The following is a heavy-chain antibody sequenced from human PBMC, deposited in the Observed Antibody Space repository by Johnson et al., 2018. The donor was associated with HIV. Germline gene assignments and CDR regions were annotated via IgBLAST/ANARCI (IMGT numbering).Heavy chain of an antibody. D-gene: IGHD6-6*01. V-gene: IGHV3-33*06. CDR2: IWYDGSNK. CDR1: GFTFSSYG. J-gene: IGHJ3*02. CDR3: AKVHIAARWSDAFDI. Sequence: QVQLVESGGGVVQPGRSLRLSCAASGFTFSSYGMHWVRQAPGKGLEWVAVIWYDGSNKYYADSVKGRFTVSRDISKNTLFLQMNSLRAEDTAVYFCAKVHIAARWSDAFDIWGQGTMVTVSS.